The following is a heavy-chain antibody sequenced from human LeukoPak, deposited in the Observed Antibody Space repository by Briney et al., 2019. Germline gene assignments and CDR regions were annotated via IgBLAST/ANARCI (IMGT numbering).Heavy chain of an antibody. D-gene: IGHD6-13*01. CDR2: IYYSGST. CDR1: GGSISSYY. CDR3: ARDPYSSWDAFDI. J-gene: IGHJ3*02. Sequence: SETLSLTCTVSGGSISSYYWSWIRQPPGKGLEWIGYIYYSGSTNYNPSLKSRVTISVDTSKNQFSLKLSSVTAADTAVYYCARDPYSSWDAFDIWGQGTMVTVPS. V-gene: IGHV4-59*01.